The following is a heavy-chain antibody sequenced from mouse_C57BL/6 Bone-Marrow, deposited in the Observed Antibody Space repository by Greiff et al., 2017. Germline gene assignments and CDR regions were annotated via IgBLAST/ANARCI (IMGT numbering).Heavy chain of an antibody. CDR3: ARHYYDSNYEAMDY. CDR1: GFTFSSYG. Sequence: EVMLVESGGDLVKPGGSLKLSCAASGFTFSSYGMSWVRQTPDKRLEWVATISSGGSYTYYPDSVKGRFTISRDNAKNTLYLQMSSLKSEDTAMYYCARHYYDSNYEAMDYWGQGTSVTVSS. J-gene: IGHJ4*01. D-gene: IGHD1-1*01. V-gene: IGHV5-6*01. CDR2: ISSGGSYT.